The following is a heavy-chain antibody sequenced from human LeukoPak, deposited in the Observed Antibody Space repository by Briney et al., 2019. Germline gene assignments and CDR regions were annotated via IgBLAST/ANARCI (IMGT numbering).Heavy chain of an antibody. V-gene: IGHV3-7*01. CDR1: GFTFGSYW. D-gene: IGHD3-3*01. J-gene: IGHJ3*02. Sequence: GGSLRLSCAASGFTFGSYWMSWVRQAPGKGLEWVANIKQDGSEKYYVDSVKGRFTISRDNAKNSLYLQMNSLRAEDTAVYYCARDTQRAITIFGVVIPDDAFDIWGQGTMVTVSS. CDR3: ARDTQRAITIFGVVIPDDAFDI. CDR2: IKQDGSEK.